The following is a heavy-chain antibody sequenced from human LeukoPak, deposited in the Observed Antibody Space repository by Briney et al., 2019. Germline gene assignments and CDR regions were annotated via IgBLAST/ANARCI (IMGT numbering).Heavy chain of an antibody. J-gene: IGHJ4*02. Sequence: KPSETLSLTCAVYGGSFSGYYWSWIRQPPGKGLEYIGEINHSGSTNYNPSLKSRVTISVDTSKNQFSLKLSSVTAADTAVYYCAARGIAAAPGNYWGQGTLVTVSS. CDR1: GGSFSGYY. D-gene: IGHD6-13*01. CDR2: INHSGST. V-gene: IGHV4-34*01. CDR3: AARGIAAAPGNY.